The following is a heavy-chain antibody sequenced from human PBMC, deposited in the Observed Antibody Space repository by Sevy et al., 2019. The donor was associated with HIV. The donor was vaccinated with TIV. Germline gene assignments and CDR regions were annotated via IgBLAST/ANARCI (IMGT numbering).Heavy chain of an antibody. J-gene: IGHJ4*02. CDR3: ARDLWYSSSWDPFDY. Sequence: GGSLRLSCAASGFTFSDYYMSWIRQAPGKGLEWVSYISSSGSTIYYADSVKGRFTISRDNAKNSLYLQMNSLRAEDTAVYYCARDLWYSSSWDPFDYWGREPWSPSPQ. D-gene: IGHD6-13*01. V-gene: IGHV3-11*01. CDR2: ISSSGSTI. CDR1: GFTFSDYY.